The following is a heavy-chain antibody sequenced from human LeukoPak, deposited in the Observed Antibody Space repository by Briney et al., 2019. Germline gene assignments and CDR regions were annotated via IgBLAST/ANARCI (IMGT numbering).Heavy chain of an antibody. V-gene: IGHV4-4*07. CDR2: IYTSGST. CDR1: GFTFSDYY. J-gene: IGHJ6*03. CDR3: AREKGSSRDYYYYYMDV. Sequence: PGGSLRLSCAASGFTFSDYYWSWIRQPAGKGLEWIGRIYTSGSTNYNPSLKSRVTMSVDTSKNQFSLKLSSVTAADTAVYYCAREKGSSRDYYYYYMDVWGKGTTVTVSS.